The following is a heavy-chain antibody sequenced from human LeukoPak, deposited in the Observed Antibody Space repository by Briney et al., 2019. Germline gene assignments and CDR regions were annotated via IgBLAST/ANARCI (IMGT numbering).Heavy chain of an antibody. J-gene: IGHJ4*02. D-gene: IGHD1-26*01. CDR3: AKEGVGAPLPYFDY. V-gene: IGHV3-30-3*01. CDR1: GFTFSSYA. CDR2: ISYDGSNK. Sequence: PGGSLRLSCAASGFTFSSYAMHWVRQAPGKGLEWVAVISYDGSNKYYADSVKGRFTISRDNSKNTLYLQMNSLRAEDTAVYYCAKEGVGAPLPYFDYWGQGTLVTVSS.